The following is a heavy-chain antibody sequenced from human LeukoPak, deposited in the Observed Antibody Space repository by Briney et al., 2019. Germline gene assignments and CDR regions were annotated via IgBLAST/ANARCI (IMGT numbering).Heavy chain of an antibody. CDR3: ARSDPYDFWSGYYISGSRWFDP. V-gene: IGHV7-4-1*02. CDR1: GYTFTSYA. CDR2: INANTGNP. D-gene: IGHD3-3*01. J-gene: IGHJ5*02. Sequence: GASVKVSCKASGYTFTSYAMNWVRQAPGQGLEWMGWINANTGNPTYAQGFTGRSVFSLDTSVSTAYLQISSLKAEDTAVYYCARSDPYDFWSGYYISGSRWFDPWGQGTLVTVSS.